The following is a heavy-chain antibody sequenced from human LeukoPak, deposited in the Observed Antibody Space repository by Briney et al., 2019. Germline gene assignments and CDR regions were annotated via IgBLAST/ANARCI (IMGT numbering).Heavy chain of an antibody. CDR3: AREDPRDSGWTRKVDY. J-gene: IGHJ4*02. CDR1: GGSISSYY. Sequence: SETLSLTCTVSGGSISSYYWSWIRQPPGQGLEWIGYIYYTGSTNYNPSLKSRVTISVDMSKPQFYLELSSVTAADTAVYYCAREDPRDSGWTRKVDYWGQGTLVTVSS. CDR2: IYYTGST. V-gene: IGHV4-59*01. D-gene: IGHD6-19*01.